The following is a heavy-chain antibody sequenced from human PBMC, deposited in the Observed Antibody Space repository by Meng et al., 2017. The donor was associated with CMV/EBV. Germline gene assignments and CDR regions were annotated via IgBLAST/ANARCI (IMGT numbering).Heavy chain of an antibody. J-gene: IGHJ6*02. CDR3: ASTNGSDYDFWSGYQPEYYYYGMDV. Sequence: SVKVSCKASGGTFSSYAISWVRQAPGQGLEWMGGIIPIFGTANYAQKFQGRVTITTDESTSTAYMELSSLRSEDTAVYYCASTNGSDYDFWSGYQPEYYYYGMDVWGQGTTVTVSS. CDR1: GGTFSSYA. D-gene: IGHD3-3*01. CDR2: IIPIFGTA. V-gene: IGHV1-69*05.